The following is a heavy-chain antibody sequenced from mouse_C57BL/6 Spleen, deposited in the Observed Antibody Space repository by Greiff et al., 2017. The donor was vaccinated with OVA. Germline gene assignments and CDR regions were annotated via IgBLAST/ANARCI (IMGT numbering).Heavy chain of an antibody. J-gene: IGHJ3*01. CDR2: IDPENGDT. Sequence: EVQLQESGAELVRPGASVKLSCTASGFNIKDDYMHWVKQRPEQGLEWIGWIDPENGDTEYASKFQGKATITADTSSNTAYLQLSSLTSEDTAVYYCTRAQRAYWGQGTLVTVSA. D-gene: IGHD3-2*02. CDR3: TRAQRAY. CDR1: GFNIKDDY. V-gene: IGHV14-4*01.